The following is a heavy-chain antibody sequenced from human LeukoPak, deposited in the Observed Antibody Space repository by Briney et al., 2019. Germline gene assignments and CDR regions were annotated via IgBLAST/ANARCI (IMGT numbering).Heavy chain of an antibody. V-gene: IGHV1-69*13. Sequence: ASVKVSCKASGGTFSSYAISWVRQAPGQGLEWMGGIIPIFGTANYAQKFQGRVTITADESTSTAYMELSSLRSEDTAVYYCARAHRAYYYDSSGYNCFDYWGQGTLVTVSS. CDR3: ARAHRAYYYDSSGYNCFDY. CDR1: GGTFSSYA. D-gene: IGHD3-22*01. CDR2: IIPIFGTA. J-gene: IGHJ4*02.